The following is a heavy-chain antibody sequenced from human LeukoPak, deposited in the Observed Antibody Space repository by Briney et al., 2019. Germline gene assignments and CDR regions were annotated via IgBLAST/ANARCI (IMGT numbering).Heavy chain of an antibody. CDR2: IYYSGST. J-gene: IGHJ4*02. CDR3: ARGEVTLDY. V-gene: IGHV4-59*08. CDR1: GGSISSYY. Sequence: SEALPLTCTVSGGSISSYYWSWIRQPPGKGLEWIGYIYYSGSTNYNPSLKSRVTISVDTSKNQFSLKLSSVTAADTAVYYCARGEVTLDYWGQGTLVTVSS. D-gene: IGHD3-10*01.